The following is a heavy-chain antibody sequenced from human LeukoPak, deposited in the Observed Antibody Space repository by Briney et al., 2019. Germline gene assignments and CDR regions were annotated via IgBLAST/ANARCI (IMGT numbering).Heavy chain of an antibody. V-gene: IGHV3-66*01. CDR1: GFPASDNY. J-gene: IGHJ4*02. CDR3: ARWPTMGGR. Sequence: GGSLRLSCAASGFPASDNYMTWVRQAPGKGLEWVSVNNGGTTKYADSVKGRFIISRDNSRNMLYLQMNSLRVEDTAVYYCARWPTMGGRWGQGTLVTVSS. D-gene: IGHD3-16*01. CDR2: NNGGTT.